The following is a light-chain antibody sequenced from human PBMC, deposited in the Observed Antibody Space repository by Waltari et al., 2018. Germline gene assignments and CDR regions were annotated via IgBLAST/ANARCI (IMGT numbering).Light chain of an antibody. CDR1: SRDVGGYHY. J-gene: IGLJ2*01. CDR3: SSYTSSSTLDVV. CDR2: DVS. Sequence: QSALPQPASVSGSPGQSITISCTGTSRDVGGYHYVSWYQQHPGKAPKLMIYDVSNRPSGVSNRFSGSKSGNTASLTISGLQAEDEADYYCSSYTSSSTLDVVFGGGTKLTVL. V-gene: IGLV2-14*03.